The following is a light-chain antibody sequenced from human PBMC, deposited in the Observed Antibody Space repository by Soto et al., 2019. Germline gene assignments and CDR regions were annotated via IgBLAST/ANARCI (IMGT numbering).Light chain of an antibody. J-gene: IGKJ5*01. CDR2: DAS. CDR3: QQRSNWPPIT. Sequence: EIVLTQSPATLSLSPGERATLSCRASQSVSSYLAWYQQKPGQAPRLLIYDASNRATGTPARFSGSGSGTDFTLTISSLEPEDFAVYYRQQRSNWPPITFGQGIRLEIK. V-gene: IGKV3-11*01. CDR1: QSVSSY.